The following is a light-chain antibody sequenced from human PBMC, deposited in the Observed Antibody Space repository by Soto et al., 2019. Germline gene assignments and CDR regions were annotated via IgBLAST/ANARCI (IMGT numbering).Light chain of an antibody. CDR2: GAS. Sequence: EIVLTQSPGTLSLSPGERATLSCRASQSVSSSYLAWYQQKPGQAPRLLMYGASSRATGIPDRFSGSGSGTDFTLTISRLEPEDFVVYYCQQYGSSPWYTFGQGTKLEIK. CDR3: QQYGSSPWYT. V-gene: IGKV3-20*01. CDR1: QSVSSSY. J-gene: IGKJ2*01.